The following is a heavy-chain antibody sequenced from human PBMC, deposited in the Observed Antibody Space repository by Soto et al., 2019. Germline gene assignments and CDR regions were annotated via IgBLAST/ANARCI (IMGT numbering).Heavy chain of an antibody. CDR3: AKEMLASISRPFDS. D-gene: IGHD5-12*01. Sequence: LRLSCSASGFTFINFGMRWVRQAPGKGLEWIATISGRGSSSYYADSVKGRFTISRDNSRDTLFLQMNSLRANDTAVYYCAKEMLASISRPFDSWGQGTLVTVSS. J-gene: IGHJ4*02. V-gene: IGHV3-23*01. CDR2: ISGRGSSS. CDR1: GFTFINFG.